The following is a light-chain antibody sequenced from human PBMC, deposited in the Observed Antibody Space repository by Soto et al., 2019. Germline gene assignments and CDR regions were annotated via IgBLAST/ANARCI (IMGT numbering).Light chain of an antibody. CDR2: EDS. CDR3: CSYAGSSTYV. CDR1: SSDFGSYNL. V-gene: IGLV2-23*01. Sequence: QSVLTQPASVSGSPGQSITISCTGTSSDFGSYNLVSWYQQHPGKAPKLMIYEDSKRPSGVSNRFSGSKPGNTASLTISGLQAEDDADYYCCSYAGSSTYVFGNGTKVTVL. J-gene: IGLJ1*01.